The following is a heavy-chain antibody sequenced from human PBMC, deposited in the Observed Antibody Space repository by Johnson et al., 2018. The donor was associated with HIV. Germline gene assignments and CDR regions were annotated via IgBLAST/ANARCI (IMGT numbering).Heavy chain of an antibody. J-gene: IGHJ3*02. V-gene: IGHV3-20*04. CDR2: INWHGGST. CDR1: GFTFSDYY. D-gene: IGHD1-26*01. CDR3: ARDGWEQRGETVGDGFDI. Sequence: VQLVESGGGLVKPGGSLRLSCAASGFTFSDYYMSWVRQTPGKGLEWVSGINWHGGSTGYADSVKGRFTISRDNTKNSVYLQMNSLRVEDTAFYYCARDGWEQRGETVGDGFDIWGQGTMVTVSS.